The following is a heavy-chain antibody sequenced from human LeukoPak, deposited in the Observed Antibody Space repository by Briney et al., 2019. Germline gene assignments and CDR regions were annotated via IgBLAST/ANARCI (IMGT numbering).Heavy chain of an antibody. CDR3: ARPLQGIVGATGFDY. V-gene: IGHV5-51*01. J-gene: IGHJ4*02. Sequence: GESLKISCQGSEYSFATYWIAWLRQMPGKGLEWMGIIYPSDSDTRYSPSFQGQVTISADKSIKTAYLQWSSLKASDPANCARPLQGIVGATGFDYWGQGTLVTVSS. CDR2: IYPSDSDT. D-gene: IGHD1-26*01. CDR1: EYSFATYW.